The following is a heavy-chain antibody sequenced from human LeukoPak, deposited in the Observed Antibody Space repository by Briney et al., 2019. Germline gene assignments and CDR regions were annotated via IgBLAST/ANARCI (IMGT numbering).Heavy chain of an antibody. J-gene: IGHJ4*02. D-gene: IGHD3-3*01. CDR2: INSSSYI. Sequence: GGSLRLSCAASGFTFSSYSMNWVRQAPGKGLEWVSSINSSSYIYYADSVKGRFTISRDNAKNSLYPQMNSLRAEDTAVYYCARDDFWSGSPPDYWGQGTLVTVSS. CDR1: GFTFSSYS. V-gene: IGHV3-21*01. CDR3: ARDDFWSGSPPDY.